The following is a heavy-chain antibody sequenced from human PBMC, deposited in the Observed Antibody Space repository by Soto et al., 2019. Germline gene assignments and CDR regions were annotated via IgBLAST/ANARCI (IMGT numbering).Heavy chain of an antibody. D-gene: IGHD3-10*01. V-gene: IGHV3-33*01. Sequence: QVQLVESGGGVVQPGRSLRLSCAASGFTFSSYGMHWVRQAPGKGLEWVAVIGYDGSNKYYADSVKGRFTISRDNSKNTLYLQMNSLRAEDTAVYYCARDPLTAMVRAYYYGMDVWGQGTTVTVSS. J-gene: IGHJ6*02. CDR1: GFTFSSYG. CDR3: ARDPLTAMVRAYYYGMDV. CDR2: IGYDGSNK.